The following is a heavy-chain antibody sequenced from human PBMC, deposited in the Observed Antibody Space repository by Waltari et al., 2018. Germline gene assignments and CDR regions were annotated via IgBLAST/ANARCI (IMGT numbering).Heavy chain of an antibody. Sequence: QVQLVQSGAEVKKPGSSVKVSCKASGGTFSSYAISWVRQASGQGLEWMGGSIPIFGTANYAQKFQGRVTITTDESTSTAYMELSSLRSEDTAVYYCARGGYCSGGSCYTRYFDYWGQGTLVTVSS. J-gene: IGHJ4*02. CDR3: ARGGYCSGGSCYTRYFDY. CDR2: SIPIFGTA. V-gene: IGHV1-69*05. D-gene: IGHD2-15*01. CDR1: GGTFSSYA.